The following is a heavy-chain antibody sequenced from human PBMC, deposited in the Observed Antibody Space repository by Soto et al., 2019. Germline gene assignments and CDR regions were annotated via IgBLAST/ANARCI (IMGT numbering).Heavy chain of an antibody. V-gene: IGHV1-8*01. CDR2: MNPNSGKT. D-gene: IGHD2-15*01. Sequence: QVQLVQSGAEVKKPGASEKVSCKASGYTFTSYDINWVRQATGQGLEWMGWMNPNSGKTGYAQKFQGRVTMNRNTSISTAYMELSSLRFEDTAVYYCARGSYHCSGGSCYSEDYWGQGTLVTVSS. CDR1: GYTFTSYD. CDR3: ARGSYHCSGGSCYSEDY. J-gene: IGHJ4*02.